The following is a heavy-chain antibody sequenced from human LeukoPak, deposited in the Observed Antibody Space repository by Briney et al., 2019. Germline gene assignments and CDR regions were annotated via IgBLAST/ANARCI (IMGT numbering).Heavy chain of an antibody. J-gene: IGHJ4*02. Sequence: ASVKVSCKASGYTFTSYGISWVRQAPGQGLEWMGWISAYNGNTNYAQKLQGRVTKTTDTSTSTAYMELRSLRSDDTAVYYCARNMPNDSTLDYWGQGTLVTVSS. D-gene: IGHD1-1*01. CDR1: GYTFTSYG. V-gene: IGHV1-18*01. CDR2: ISAYNGNT. CDR3: ARNMPNDSTLDY.